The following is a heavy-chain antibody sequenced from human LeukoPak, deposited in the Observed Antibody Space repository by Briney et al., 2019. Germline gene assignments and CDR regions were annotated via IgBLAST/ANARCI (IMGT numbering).Heavy chain of an antibody. CDR3: ARQNSGSYSDDAFDI. J-gene: IGHJ3*02. CDR1: GGSISSSSYY. V-gene: IGHV4-39*01. Sequence: SETLSLTCTVSGGSISSSSYYWGWIRQPPGKGLEWIGSIYYSGSTYYNSSLKSRVTISVDTSKNQFSLKLSSVTAADTAVYYCARQNSGSYSDDAFDIWGQGTMVTVSS. CDR2: IYYSGST. D-gene: IGHD1-26*01.